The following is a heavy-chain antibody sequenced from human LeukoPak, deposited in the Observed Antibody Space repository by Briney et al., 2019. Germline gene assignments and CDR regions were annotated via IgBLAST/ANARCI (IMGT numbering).Heavy chain of an antibody. D-gene: IGHD3-10*01. CDR1: GFTFDDYA. J-gene: IGHJ4*02. V-gene: IGHV3-9*01. CDR2: ISWNSGSI. Sequence: SLRLSCAASGFTFDDYAMHWVRQAPGKGLEWVSGISWNSGSIGYADSVKGRFTISRDNAKNSLYLQMNSLRAEDTALYHCARVGSGSYYVFDYWGQGTLVTVSS. CDR3: ARVGSGSYYVFDY.